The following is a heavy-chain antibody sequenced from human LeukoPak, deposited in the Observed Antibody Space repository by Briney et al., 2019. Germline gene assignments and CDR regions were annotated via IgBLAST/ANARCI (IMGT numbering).Heavy chain of an antibody. CDR1: GGSISSGGYS. CDR2: IYHSGST. Sequence: PSETLSLTCAVSGGSISSGGYSWSWIRQPPGKGLEWIGYIYHSGSTYYNPSLKSRVTISVDRSKNQFSLKLSSVTAADTAVYYCARVSEWLATRDAFDIWGQGTMVTVSS. V-gene: IGHV4-30-2*01. D-gene: IGHD6-19*01. J-gene: IGHJ3*02. CDR3: ARVSEWLATRDAFDI.